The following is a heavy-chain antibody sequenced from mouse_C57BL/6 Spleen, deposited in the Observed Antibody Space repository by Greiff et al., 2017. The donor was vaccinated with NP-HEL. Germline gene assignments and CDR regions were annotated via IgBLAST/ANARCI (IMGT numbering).Heavy chain of an antibody. CDR2: IYPGDGDT. V-gene: IGHV1-80*01. D-gene: IGHD1-1*01. Sequence: QVQLQQSGAELVKPGASVKISCKASGYAFSSYWMNWVKQRPGKGLEWIGQIYPGDGDTNYNGKFKGKATLTADKSSSTAYMQLSRLTSEDSAVYCCARSAVVATRDEGYFDVWGTGTTVTVSS. J-gene: IGHJ1*03. CDR3: ARSAVVATRDEGYFDV. CDR1: GYAFSSYW.